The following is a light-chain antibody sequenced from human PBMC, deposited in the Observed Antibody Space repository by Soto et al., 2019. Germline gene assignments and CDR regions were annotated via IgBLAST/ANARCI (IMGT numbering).Light chain of an antibody. V-gene: IGKV2-28*01. CDR3: GSWDSSLSAYV. J-gene: IGKJ3*01. CDR2: MGS. Sequence: DIVMTQSPLSLPVTPGEAASISCRSSQTLLHRNGNNYFNWYLQKPGQSPQLLIYMGSKRASGVPYRFSGSKSGTSATLGIPGFQTGDEADYYCGSWDSSLSAYVFGTGT. CDR1: QTLLHRNGNNY.